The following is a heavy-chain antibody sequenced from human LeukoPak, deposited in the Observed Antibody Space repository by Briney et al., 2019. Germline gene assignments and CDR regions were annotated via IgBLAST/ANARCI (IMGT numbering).Heavy chain of an antibody. CDR3: ARKACYGVCHYFDF. CDR1: GYTLTGYY. D-gene: IGHD2-8*01. Sequence: ASVKVSCKASGYTLTGYYMHWVRQAPGQGLEWMGWINTKNGNTNYAQEVQGRVTVTTDTSTSTAYMELTTLRSDDTAVYYCARKACYGVCHYFDFWGPGTLVTVSS. J-gene: IGHJ4*02. V-gene: IGHV1-18*04. CDR2: INTKNGNT.